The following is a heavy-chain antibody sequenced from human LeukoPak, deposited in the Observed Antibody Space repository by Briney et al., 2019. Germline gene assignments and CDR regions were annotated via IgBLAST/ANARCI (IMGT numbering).Heavy chain of an antibody. CDR1: GGSISSSSYY. D-gene: IGHD3-10*01. CDR2: IYYSGST. Sequence: PSETLSLTCTVSGGSISSSSYYWGWIRQPPGKGLEWIGSIYYSGSTYYNPSLKSRVTISVDTSKNQFSLKLSSVTAADTAVYYCARGARYYYGSGSYYRGNWFDPWGQGTLVTVSS. J-gene: IGHJ5*02. CDR3: ARGARYYYGSGSYYRGNWFDP. V-gene: IGHV4-39*07.